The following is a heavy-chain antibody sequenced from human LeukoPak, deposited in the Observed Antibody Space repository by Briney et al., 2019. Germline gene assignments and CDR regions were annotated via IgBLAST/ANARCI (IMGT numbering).Heavy chain of an antibody. Sequence: SVKVSCKASGGTFSSYAISWVRQAPGQGLEWMGGIIPIFGTANYAQKFQGRVTITADESTSTAYMELSSLRSEDTAVYYCASQGRLIAARTQSPAYNWFDPWGQGTLVTVSS. CDR3: ASQGRLIAARTQSPAYNWFDP. J-gene: IGHJ5*02. CDR1: GGTFSSYA. V-gene: IGHV1-69*01. D-gene: IGHD6-6*01. CDR2: IIPIFGTA.